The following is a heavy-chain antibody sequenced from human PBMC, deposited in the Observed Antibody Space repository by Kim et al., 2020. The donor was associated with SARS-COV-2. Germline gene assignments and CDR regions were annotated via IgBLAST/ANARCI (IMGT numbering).Heavy chain of an antibody. Sequence: GGSLRLSCTPSGVSVTSYWMHWVRQAPGQGLEWVAIVQADGSTTDYADSVRGRFTISGDNAKNTMYLQMNRLRGEDTAIYYCGTFVAESAWGQGTRVTVSS. J-gene: IGHJ3*01. CDR3: GTFVAESA. V-gene: IGHV3-74*01. D-gene: IGHD6-19*01. CDR1: GVSVTSYW. CDR2: VQADGSTT.